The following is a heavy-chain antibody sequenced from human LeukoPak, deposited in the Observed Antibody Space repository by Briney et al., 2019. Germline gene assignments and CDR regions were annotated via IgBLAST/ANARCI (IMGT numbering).Heavy chain of an antibody. V-gene: IGHV3-23*01. Sequence: GGSLRLSCAASGFTFSSYAMTWVRQAPGKGLEWVSTISGSGGSTYSADSVKGRFTISRDNSKNTLYLQMNNVRAEDTAVYYCVRTIGFGDYWGQGTLVIVSS. CDR2: ISGSGGST. J-gene: IGHJ4*02. CDR3: VRTIGFGDY. D-gene: IGHD3-16*01. CDR1: GFTFSSYA.